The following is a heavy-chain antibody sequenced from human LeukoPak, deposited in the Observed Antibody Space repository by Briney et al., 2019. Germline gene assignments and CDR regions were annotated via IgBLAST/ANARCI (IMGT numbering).Heavy chain of an antibody. D-gene: IGHD2-2*02. CDR3: ARGYCSSTSCYSFDFDY. V-gene: IGHV1-2*02. Sequence: AASVKVSCKASGYTFTGYYMHWVRQAPGQGLEWMGWTNPNSGGTNYAQKFQGRVTMTRDTSISTAYMELSRLRSDDTAVYYCARGYCSSTSCYSFDFDYWGQGTPVTVSS. CDR2: TNPNSGGT. J-gene: IGHJ4*02. CDR1: GYTFTGYY.